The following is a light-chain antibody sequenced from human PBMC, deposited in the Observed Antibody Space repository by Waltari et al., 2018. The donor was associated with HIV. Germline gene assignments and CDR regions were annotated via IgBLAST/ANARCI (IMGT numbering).Light chain of an antibody. V-gene: IGKV3-15*01. Sequence: EIVMTQSPATLSVSPGERATLSCRASQSVSSNLAWYQQKPGQAPRLLIYGASIRATRSPVRFSGSGSATEFTLTISSLQSEDFAVYYCQQYNNWLRTFGQGTKVEIK. J-gene: IGKJ1*01. CDR1: QSVSSN. CDR3: QQYNNWLRT. CDR2: GAS.